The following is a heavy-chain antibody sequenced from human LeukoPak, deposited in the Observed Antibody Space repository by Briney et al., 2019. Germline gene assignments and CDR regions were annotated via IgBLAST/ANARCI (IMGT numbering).Heavy chain of an antibody. CDR3: ARDKYSNYAPDYGMDV. V-gene: IGHV4-34*01. CDR1: GGSFSGYY. D-gene: IGHD4-11*01. J-gene: IGHJ6*02. Sequence: SETLSLTFAVYGGSFSGYYWSRLRQPPGKGLAWIGEINHSGSTNYNPSLKSRVTISVDTSKNQFSLKLSSVSAADTAVYYCARDKYSNYAPDYGMDVWGQGTTVTVSS. CDR2: INHSGST.